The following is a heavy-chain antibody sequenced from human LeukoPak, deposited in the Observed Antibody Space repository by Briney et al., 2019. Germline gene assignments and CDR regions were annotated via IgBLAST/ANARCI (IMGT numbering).Heavy chain of an antibody. CDR1: GFAFSDYW. CDR3: AREVHATFDP. D-gene: IGHD3-10*01. V-gene: IGHV3-7*01. J-gene: IGHJ5*02. CDR2: KKQDGGEQ. Sequence: PGGSLRLSCAASGFAFSDYWMTWLRQAPGKRPEWVASKKQDGGEQFYVDSVKGRFTISKDNAESSLYLQMKSLRAEDTAVYYCAREVHATFDPWGQGTLVTVSS.